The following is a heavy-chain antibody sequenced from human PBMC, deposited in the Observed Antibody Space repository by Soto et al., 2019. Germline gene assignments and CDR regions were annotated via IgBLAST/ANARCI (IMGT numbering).Heavy chain of an antibody. CDR1: GYGSSSNW. V-gene: IGHV5-51*01. CDR3: GRFGLGGSIGGRYYLSFSYYGMDV. D-gene: IGHD2-15*01. J-gene: IGHJ6*02. Sequence: GESLKISCEVSGYGSSSNWIAWVRQMPGKGLEWVGAIYPGDSETRYSPSFRGQVTISVDKSINTAYLQWSSLKASDTAMYYCGRFGLGGSIGGRYYLSFSYYGMDVWGQGTAVTVSS. CDR2: IYPGDSET.